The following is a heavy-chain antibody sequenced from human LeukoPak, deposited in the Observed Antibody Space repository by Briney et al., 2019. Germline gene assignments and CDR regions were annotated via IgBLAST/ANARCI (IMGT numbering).Heavy chain of an antibody. CDR1: GFTFSSYG. D-gene: IGHD1-1*01. CDR2: IRYDGSNK. Sequence: GGSLRLSCAASGFTFSSYGMHWVRQAPGKGLEWVAFIRYDGSNKYYADSVKGRFTISRDNSKNTLYLQMNSLRAEDTAAYYWAKDKTPYNWNDVPFDYWGQGTLVTVSS. V-gene: IGHV3-30*02. CDR3: AKDKTPYNWNDVPFDY. J-gene: IGHJ4*02.